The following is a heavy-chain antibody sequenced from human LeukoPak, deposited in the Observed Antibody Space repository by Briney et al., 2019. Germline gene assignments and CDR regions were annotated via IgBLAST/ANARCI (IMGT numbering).Heavy chain of an antibody. CDR3: AREFAGGILTPYYYGMDV. Sequence: GGSLRLSCAASGFGVSTSYMSWFRQAPGKGLEWVSVMYGGGSTYYADSVKGRFAISRDNSKNTLYLQMNSLRAEDTAVYYCAREFAGGILTPYYYGMDVWGQGTTVTVSS. CDR2: MYGGGST. J-gene: IGHJ6*02. D-gene: IGHD3-9*01. V-gene: IGHV3-53*05. CDR1: GFGVSTSY.